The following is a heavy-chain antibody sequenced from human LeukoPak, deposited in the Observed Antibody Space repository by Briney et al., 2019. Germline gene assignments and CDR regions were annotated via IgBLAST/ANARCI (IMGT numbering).Heavy chain of an antibody. V-gene: IGHV1-18*01. CDR1: GYTFTSYG. CDR3: ARDGPTYYYDSSGYPTDY. CDR2: ISAYNGNT. J-gene: IGHJ4*02. Sequence: ASVKVSCKASGYTFTSYGISWVRQAPGQGLEWMGWISAYNGNTNYAQKLQGRVTMTTDTSTSTAYMELRSLRSDDTVVYYCARDGPTYYYDSSGYPTDYWGQGTLVTVSS. D-gene: IGHD3-22*01.